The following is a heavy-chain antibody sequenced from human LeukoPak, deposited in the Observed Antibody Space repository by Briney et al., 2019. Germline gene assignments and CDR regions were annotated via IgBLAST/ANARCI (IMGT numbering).Heavy chain of an antibody. Sequence: PSETLSLTCTVSGGSVSSGSYYWSWIRQPPGKGLEWIGYIYYSGSTNYNPSLKSRVTISVDTSKNQFSLELSSVTAADTAVYYCARDGSSWYFDYWGQGTLVTVSS. D-gene: IGHD6-13*01. J-gene: IGHJ4*02. CDR1: GGSVSSGSYY. V-gene: IGHV4-61*01. CDR2: IYYSGST. CDR3: ARDGSSWYFDY.